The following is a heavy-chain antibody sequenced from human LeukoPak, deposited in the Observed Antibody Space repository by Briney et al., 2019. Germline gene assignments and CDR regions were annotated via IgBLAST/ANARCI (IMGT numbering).Heavy chain of an antibody. J-gene: IGHJ5*02. Sequence: ATVTVSCKASGYTFTAYYMHWVRQAPGQGLEWMGRINPKSGDTNYAQKSQDRVTMTRDTSMSTAYMEISRLRYDDTAVYYCGRGIQSFDPWGQGTLVTVSS. CDR3: GRGIQSFDP. CDR1: GYTFTAYY. CDR2: INPKSGDT. V-gene: IGHV1-2*06.